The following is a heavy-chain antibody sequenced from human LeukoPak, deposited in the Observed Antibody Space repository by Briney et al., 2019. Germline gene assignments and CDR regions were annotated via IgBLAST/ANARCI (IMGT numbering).Heavy chain of an antibody. J-gene: IGHJ4*02. Sequence: SETLSLTCTVSGGSISSYYWSWIRQPPGKGLEWIGYIYYSGSTNYNPSLKSRVTISVDTSKNQFSLKLSSVTTADTAVYYCARDLSGIGGYFDYWGQGTLVAVSS. D-gene: IGHD3-10*01. CDR3: ARDLSGIGGYFDY. V-gene: IGHV4-59*01. CDR1: GGSISSYY. CDR2: IYYSGST.